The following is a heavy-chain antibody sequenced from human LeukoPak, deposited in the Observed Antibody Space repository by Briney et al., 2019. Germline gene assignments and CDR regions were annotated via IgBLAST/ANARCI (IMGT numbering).Heavy chain of an antibody. J-gene: IGHJ4*02. CDR3: AREAYRSGTSCYAPY. Sequence: GGSLRLSCAASGFTVSVNYISWVRQAPGKGLEWVSIIYIDGSTYYTDSVKGRFTISRDNSENTVYLQMHSLRVEDTAVYYCAREAYRSGTSCYAPYWGQGTLVTVSS. D-gene: IGHD2-2*01. V-gene: IGHV3-53*01. CDR2: IYIDGST. CDR1: GFTVSVNY.